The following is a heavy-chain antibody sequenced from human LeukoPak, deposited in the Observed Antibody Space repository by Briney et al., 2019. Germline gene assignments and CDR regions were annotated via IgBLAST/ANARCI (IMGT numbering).Heavy chain of an antibody. CDR3: ARDLASCAGDCYSDGFDY. J-gene: IGHJ4*02. CDR1: GYSISSGYY. D-gene: IGHD2-21*02. Sequence: SETLSLTCTVSGYSISSGYYWGWIRQSPGKGLEWIGSIFHGGSTYYNPSLRSRVIVSVDTSKNHFSLKMTSVTAADTAVYNCARDLASCAGDCYSDGFDYWGQGTLVTVSS. CDR2: IFHGGST. V-gene: IGHV4-38-2*02.